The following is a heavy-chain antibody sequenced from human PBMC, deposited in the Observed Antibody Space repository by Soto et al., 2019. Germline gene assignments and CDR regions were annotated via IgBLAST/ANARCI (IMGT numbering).Heavy chain of an antibody. Sequence: PSETLPLTCTVSSGSIISDRYFWTWIRQPPGKGLEWIGGMFYSGSTYYNPSLKSRGTISVDMSVDMSKNRFSLKLNSVSAADTAIYFCARADYYDSYSYYFLPSDFDFWGQGTLVTVSS. J-gene: IGHJ4*02. CDR3: ARADYYDSYSYYFLPSDFDF. CDR2: MFYSGST. V-gene: IGHV4-39*01. CDR1: SGSIISDRYF. D-gene: IGHD3-22*01.